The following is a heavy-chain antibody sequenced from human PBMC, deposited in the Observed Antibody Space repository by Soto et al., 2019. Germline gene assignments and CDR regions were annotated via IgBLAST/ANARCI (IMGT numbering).Heavy chain of an antibody. CDR1: GYSFSSHA. Sequence: QVQLEQSGSEVKKSGSSVKVSCKASGYSFSSHAITWVRQAPGQGLEWMGGIIPVVGTPSYAQKFQGRVPLSADKSTNTSYLELRRLRSEDTAVYYCARGGALSTSWYWGDGLDSWGQGTQVTVSS. CDR2: IIPVVGTP. CDR3: ARGGALSTSWYWGDGLDS. V-gene: IGHV1-69*06. D-gene: IGHD6-13*01. J-gene: IGHJ4*02.